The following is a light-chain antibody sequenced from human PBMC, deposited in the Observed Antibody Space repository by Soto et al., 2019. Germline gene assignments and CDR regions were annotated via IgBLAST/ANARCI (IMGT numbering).Light chain of an antibody. CDR2: EVS. CDR1: SSDVGGYNY. CDR3: SSYKSRITPVV. J-gene: IGLJ2*01. V-gene: IGLV2-14*01. Sequence: QSVLTQPASVSGSPGQSITISCTGTSSDVGGYNYVSWYQQHPGKAPKLIIYEVSNRPSGVSNRFSGSKSGNTASLTISGLQADDDADYYCSSYKSRITPVVFGGGTKVTVL.